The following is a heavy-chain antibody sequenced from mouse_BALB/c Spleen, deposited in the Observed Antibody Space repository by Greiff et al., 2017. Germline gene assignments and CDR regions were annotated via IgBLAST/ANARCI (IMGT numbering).Heavy chain of an antibody. V-gene: IGHV5-9-4*01. CDR2: ISSGGSYT. D-gene: IGHD2-14*01. J-gene: IGHJ3*01. CDR3: AREDRYDAWFAY. Sequence: EVKLVGSGGGLVKPGGSLKLSCAASGFTFSSYAMSWVRQSPEKRLEWVAEISSGGSYTYYPDTVTGRFTISRDNAKNTLYLEMSSLRSEDTAMYYCAREDRYDAWFAYWGQGTLVTVSA. CDR1: GFTFSSYA.